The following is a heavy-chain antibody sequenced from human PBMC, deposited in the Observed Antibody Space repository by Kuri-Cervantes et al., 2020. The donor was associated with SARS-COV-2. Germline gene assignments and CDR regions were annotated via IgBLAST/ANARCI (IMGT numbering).Heavy chain of an antibody. J-gene: IGHJ4*02. CDR1: GFTFSSFD. D-gene: IGHD5-18*01. Sequence: GESLKISCAASGFTFSSFDMNWVRQVPGQGLEWVSYISSSGSTIYYADSVKGRFTISRDNAKNSLYLQMNSLRAEDTAVYYCARDGGYSYGYGLDYWGQGTLVTVSS. CDR3: ARDGGYSYGYGLDY. V-gene: IGHV3-48*03. CDR2: ISSSGSTI.